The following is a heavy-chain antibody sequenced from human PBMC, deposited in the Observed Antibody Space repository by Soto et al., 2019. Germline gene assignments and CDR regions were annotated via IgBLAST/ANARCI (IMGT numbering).Heavy chain of an antibody. Sequence: EVQLVESGGGLVQPGGSLRLSCAASGLTVSSKYMSWVRQAPGKGLEWVSVIYSNGNTYYADSVKGRFTISRDSSKNTLHLQMNSLRGEDTAVYYCARDLHYDGSVFDWGQGTLVTVSS. J-gene: IGHJ4*02. V-gene: IGHV3-66*01. D-gene: IGHD3-22*01. CDR1: GLTVSSKY. CDR3: ARDLHYDGSVFD. CDR2: IYSNGNT.